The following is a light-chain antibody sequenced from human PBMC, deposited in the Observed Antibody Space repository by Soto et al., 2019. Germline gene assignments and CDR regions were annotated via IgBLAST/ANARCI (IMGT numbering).Light chain of an antibody. CDR1: RSVLYSSNNKNY. V-gene: IGKV4-1*01. J-gene: IGKJ1*01. CDR3: QQYDRTPTWT. Sequence: DIVMTQSPDSLAVSLGERATINCKSSRSVLYSSNNKNYFAWYQQKPGQPPKLLMYWASTRESGVPDRFSGSGSGTDFTLTISSLQAEDVAVYYCQQYDRTPTWTFGQGTKVEIK. CDR2: WAS.